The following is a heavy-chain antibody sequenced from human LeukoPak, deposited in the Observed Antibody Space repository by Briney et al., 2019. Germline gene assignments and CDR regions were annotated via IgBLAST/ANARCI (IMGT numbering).Heavy chain of an antibody. D-gene: IGHD6-13*01. J-gene: IGHJ4*02. Sequence: SETLSLTCTVSGGSISSYYWSWIRQPPGKGLEWIGYIYYSGSTNYNPSLKSRVTISVDTSKNQFSLKLSSVTAADTAVYYCARALYSSSWLLDYWGQGTLVTVSS. CDR1: GGSISSYY. CDR2: IYYSGST. V-gene: IGHV4-59*01. CDR3: ARALYSSSWLLDY.